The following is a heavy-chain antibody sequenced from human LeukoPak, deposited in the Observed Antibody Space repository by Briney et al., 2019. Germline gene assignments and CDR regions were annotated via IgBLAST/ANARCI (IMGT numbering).Heavy chain of an antibody. J-gene: IGHJ1*01. Sequence: ASVKVSCKASGYTFTGYYMHWVRQAPGQGLEWMGCINPNSGGTNYAQKFQGRVAMTRDTSSTTAYMQLSRLRSDDTAVYYCARLVVISTTSEYFQEWGQGTLVIVSS. V-gene: IGHV1-2*02. CDR3: ARLVVISTTSEYFQE. CDR1: GYTFTGYY. CDR2: INPNSGGT. D-gene: IGHD3-22*01.